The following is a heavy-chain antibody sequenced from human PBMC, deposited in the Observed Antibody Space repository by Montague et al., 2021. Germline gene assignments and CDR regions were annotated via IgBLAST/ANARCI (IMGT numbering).Heavy chain of an antibody. D-gene: IGHD6-19*01. J-gene: IGHJ6*02. Sequence: SETLSLTCTVSGGSISSYYWSWIRQPPGKGLERIGNIYNSWRTNHNHTLTSRVTITVDTSKNQYSLRLSSVTAADTAVYYCAGDVYSSGWSGYGMDVWGQGTTVTVSS. CDR2: IYNSWRT. V-gene: IGHV4-59*01. CDR1: GGSISSYY. CDR3: AGDVYSSGWSGYGMDV.